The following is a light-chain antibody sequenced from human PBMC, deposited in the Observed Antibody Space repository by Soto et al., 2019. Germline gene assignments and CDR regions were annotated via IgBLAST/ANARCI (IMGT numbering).Light chain of an antibody. Sequence: QSALTQPPSASGSPGQSVTISCTGTSSDVGAYKYVSWYQQYPGKAPKLMTYEVSKRPSGVPDRFSGSKSGNTASLTVSGLQAEDEADYYCTSYVGSNIWVFGGGTQLTVL. V-gene: IGLV2-8*01. J-gene: IGLJ3*02. CDR3: TSYVGSNIWV. CDR2: EVS. CDR1: SSDVGAYKY.